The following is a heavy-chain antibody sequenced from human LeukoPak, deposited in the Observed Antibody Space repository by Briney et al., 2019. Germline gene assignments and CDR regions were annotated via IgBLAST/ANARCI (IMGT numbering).Heavy chain of an antibody. Sequence: GGSLRLSCSASGFTFSSYYMTWVRQAPGKGLEWVSHISGTSDTTYYADSVKGRFSISRDNAKNSLYLRMNSLRDDDTAVYYCARNYYYTMDVWGQGTTVTVSS. CDR2: ISGTSDTT. V-gene: IGHV3-48*02. CDR1: GFTFSSYY. CDR3: ARNYYYTMDV. J-gene: IGHJ6*02.